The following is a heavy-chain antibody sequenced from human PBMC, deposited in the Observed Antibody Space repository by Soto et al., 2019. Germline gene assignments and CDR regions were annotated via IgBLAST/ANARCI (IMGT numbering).Heavy chain of an antibody. V-gene: IGHV4-31*03. CDR3: ARALILTGYYIHDAFDI. D-gene: IGHD3-9*01. CDR2: IYYSGST. J-gene: IGHJ3*02. Sequence: SETPSLTCTVSGGSISSGGYYWSWIRQHPGKGLEWIGYIYYSGSTYYNPSLKSRVTISVDTSKNQFSLKLSSVTAADTAVYYCARALILTGYYIHDAFDIWGQGTMVTVSS. CDR1: GGSISSGGYY.